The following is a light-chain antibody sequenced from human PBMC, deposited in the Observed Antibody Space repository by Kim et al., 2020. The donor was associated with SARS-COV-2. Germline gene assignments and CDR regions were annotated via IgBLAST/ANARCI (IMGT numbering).Light chain of an antibody. CDR3: SSHAGSFYV. J-gene: IGLJ1*01. CDR2: EVS. V-gene: IGLV2-8*01. Sequence: PGQSVTISCTGTNSDCGANNYVSWYQQHPGKAPKLMIYEVSKRPSGVPDRFSGSKSGNTASLTVSGLQPEDEADYYCSSHAGSFYVFGAGTKVTVL. CDR1: NSDCGANNY.